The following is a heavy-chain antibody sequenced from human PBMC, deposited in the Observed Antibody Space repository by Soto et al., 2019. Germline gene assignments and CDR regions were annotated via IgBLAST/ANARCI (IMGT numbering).Heavy chain of an antibody. CDR2: ISYDGSNK. Sequence: QVQLVESGGGVVQPGRSLRLSCAASGFTFSSYGMHWVRQAPGKGLEWVAVISYDGSNKYYADSVKGRFTISRDNSKNTLYLQMTSLRAEDTAVYYCAKANIHYDIPSWSYTPHAYWGQGTLVTVSS. J-gene: IGHJ4*02. V-gene: IGHV3-30*18. D-gene: IGHD3-9*01. CDR1: GFTFSSYG. CDR3: AKANIHYDIPSWSYTPHAY.